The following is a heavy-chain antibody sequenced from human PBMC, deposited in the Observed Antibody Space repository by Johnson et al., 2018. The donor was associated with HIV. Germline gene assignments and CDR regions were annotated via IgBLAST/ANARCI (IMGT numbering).Heavy chain of an antibody. CDR1: GFSFSSYG. Sequence: QVLLVESGGGVVQPGGSLRFSCAASGFSFSSYGMHWVRQAPGQGLERVAFIRYAGPNTYYADSVKGRFTVSRDNSKNTLYVEMNRLRVEDTAVYYCAKVGRMTTVVTPGDAFDSWGQGTKVTVSS. D-gene: IGHD4-23*01. CDR2: IRYAGPNT. J-gene: IGHJ3*02. V-gene: IGHV3-30*02. CDR3: AKVGRMTTVVTPGDAFDS.